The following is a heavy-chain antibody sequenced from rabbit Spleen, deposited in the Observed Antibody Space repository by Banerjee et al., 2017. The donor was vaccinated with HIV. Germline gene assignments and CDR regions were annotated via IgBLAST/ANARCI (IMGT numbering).Heavy chain of an antibody. V-gene: IGHV1S7*01. J-gene: IGHJ4*01. CDR3: ARDKAREGGVYFNL. D-gene: IGHD1-1*01. Sequence: QSLEESGGDLVKPGGSLTLSCKAYGFTISNYWMNWVRQAPGKGLEWIGIIYPITETTYYANWVNGRFTISSDNAQNTVDLQMNSLTAADTATYFCARDKAREGGVYFNLWGPGTLVTVS. CDR2: IYPITETT. CDR1: GFTISNYW.